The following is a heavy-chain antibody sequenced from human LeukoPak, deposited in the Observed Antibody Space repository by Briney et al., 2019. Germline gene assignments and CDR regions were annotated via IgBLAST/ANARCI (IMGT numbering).Heavy chain of an antibody. D-gene: IGHD6-19*01. V-gene: IGHV3-73*01. CDR1: GFXFSAFH. CDR3: TTYTSGHY. Sequence: PGGSLKLSCAASGFXFSAFHIHWVRQASGKGLEWVGRITTKAESYATAYAASVKGRFTVSRDDSKNTAYLQMSSLKTEDTALYYCTTYTSGHYWGQGILVTVSS. CDR2: ITTKAESYAT. J-gene: IGHJ4*02.